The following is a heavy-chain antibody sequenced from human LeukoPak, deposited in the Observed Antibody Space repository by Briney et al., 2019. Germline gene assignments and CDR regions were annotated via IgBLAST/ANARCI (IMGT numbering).Heavy chain of an antibody. Sequence: PSETLSLTCTVSGYSISSGYYWGWLRQPPGKGLEWIGSIYHSGSTYYNPSLKSRVTISVDTSKNQFSLKLSSVTAADTAVYYCARADYYDSSGPDIWGQGTMVTVSS. D-gene: IGHD3-22*01. J-gene: IGHJ3*02. CDR1: GYSISSGYY. CDR2: IYHSGST. CDR3: ARADYYDSSGPDI. V-gene: IGHV4-38-2*02.